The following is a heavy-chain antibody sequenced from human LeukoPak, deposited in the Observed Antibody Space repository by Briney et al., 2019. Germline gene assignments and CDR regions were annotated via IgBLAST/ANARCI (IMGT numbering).Heavy chain of an antibody. CDR3: ARDRTGARRGVDY. V-gene: IGHV4-4*07. CDR2: IYTSGST. CDR1: GGSIRSYS. Sequence: SETLSLTCTVSGGSIRSYSWSWIRQPAGKGLEWIGRIYTSGSTNYNPSLKSRVTISVDKSKNQFSLKLSSVTAADTAVYYCARDRTGARRGVDYWGQGTLVTVSS. D-gene: IGHD7-27*01. J-gene: IGHJ4*02.